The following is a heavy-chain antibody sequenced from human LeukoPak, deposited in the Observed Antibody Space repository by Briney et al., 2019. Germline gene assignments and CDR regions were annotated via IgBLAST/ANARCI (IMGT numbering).Heavy chain of an antibody. CDR2: ISWNSGSI. J-gene: IGHJ4*02. V-gene: IGHV3-9*01. Sequence: PGGSLRLSCAASGFTFDDYAMHWVRQAPGKGLEWVSGISWNSGSIGYADSVKGRFTISRDNAKNSLYLQMNSLRAEDTDLYYCAKETPGYSSSWYVYWGQGTLVTVSS. CDR3: AKETPGYSSSWYVY. CDR1: GFTFDDYA. D-gene: IGHD6-13*01.